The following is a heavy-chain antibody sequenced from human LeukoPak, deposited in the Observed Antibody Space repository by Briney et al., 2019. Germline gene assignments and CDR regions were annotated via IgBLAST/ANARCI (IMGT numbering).Heavy chain of an antibody. CDR3: ARAANFDWLLDPDY. J-gene: IGHJ4*02. CDR2: IYYSGST. Sequence: HPSETLSLTCTVSGGSISSSSYYWGWIRQPPGKGLEWIGSIYYSGSTYYNPSLKSRVTISVDTSKNQFSLKLSSVTAADTAVYYCARAANFDWLLDPDYWGQGTPVTVSS. CDR1: GGSISSSSYY. D-gene: IGHD3-9*01. V-gene: IGHV4-39*07.